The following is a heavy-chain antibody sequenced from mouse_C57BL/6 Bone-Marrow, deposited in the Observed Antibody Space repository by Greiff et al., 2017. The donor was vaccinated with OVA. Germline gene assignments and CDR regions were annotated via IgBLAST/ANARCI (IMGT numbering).Heavy chain of an antibody. J-gene: IGHJ1*03. CDR1: GYTFTDYY. Sequence: EVQRVESGPVLVKPGASVKMSCKASGYTFTDYYMNWVKQSHGKSLEWIGVINPYNGGTSYNQKFKGKATLTVDKSSSTAYMELNSLTSEDSAVYDCARPYDRGYSYFDVWGTGTTVTVSS. CDR3: ARPYDRGYSYFDV. V-gene: IGHV1-19*01. CDR2: INPYNGGT. D-gene: IGHD2-3*01.